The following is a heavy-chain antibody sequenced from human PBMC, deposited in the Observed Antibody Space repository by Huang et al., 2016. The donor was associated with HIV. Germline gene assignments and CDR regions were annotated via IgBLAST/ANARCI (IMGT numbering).Heavy chain of an antibody. D-gene: IGHD2-15*01. CDR2: ISYDGRSD. Sequence: QVQLVESGGGVVQPGTSLRLSCAASGFIFSNFGMPWVRQAPGKGLEWVAVISYDGRSDRYSDSVKGLFTISRDNDKNTLSLEMNRLRHDDTAVYYCAKESRWFSDFDQWGQGTLVTVSS. CDR3: AKESRWFSDFDQ. J-gene: IGHJ5*02. V-gene: IGHV3-30*18. CDR1: GFIFSNFG.